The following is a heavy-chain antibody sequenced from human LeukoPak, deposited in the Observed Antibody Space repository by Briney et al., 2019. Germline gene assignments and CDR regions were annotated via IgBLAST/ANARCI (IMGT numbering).Heavy chain of an antibody. CDR1: GGSFSGYY. J-gene: IGHJ3*02. Sequence: SETLSLTCAVYGGSFSGYYWSWIRQPPGKGLEWIGEINHSGSTNYNPSLKSRVTTSVDTSKNQFSLQLNSVTPEDTAVYYCARDAPRGAFDIWGQGTMVTVSS. CDR3: ARDAPRGAFDI. CDR2: INHSGST. V-gene: IGHV4-34*01. D-gene: IGHD2-2*01.